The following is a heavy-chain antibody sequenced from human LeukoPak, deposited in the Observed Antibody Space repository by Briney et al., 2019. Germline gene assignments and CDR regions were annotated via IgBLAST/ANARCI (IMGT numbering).Heavy chain of an antibody. CDR3: ARDRERLQPVGGWLDP. Sequence: GASVKVSCKASGYTFNTYGISWVRQAPGLGLEWMGWISAYNGNANYAQNLQDRVTMTTDTSTSTAYMELRSLRSDDTAVYYCARDRERLQPVGGWLDPWGQGTLVTVSS. CDR2: ISAYNGNA. J-gene: IGHJ5*02. CDR1: GYTFNTYG. V-gene: IGHV1-18*01. D-gene: IGHD1-1*01.